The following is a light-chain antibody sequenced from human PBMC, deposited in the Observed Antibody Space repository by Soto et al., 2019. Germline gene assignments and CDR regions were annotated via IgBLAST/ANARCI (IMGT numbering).Light chain of an antibody. J-gene: IGKJ1*01. CDR2: AAS. CDR1: QSIANY. V-gene: IGKV1-39*01. CDR3: QQSYITWT. Sequence: DIQMTQSPSSLSASVGDRVTITCRASQSIANYLNWYQQKPGKAPKLLIYAASSLQSGVPSRFSGSGSGTDFTLTISSLQPEDFATYYCQQSYITWTFGQGTKLEIK.